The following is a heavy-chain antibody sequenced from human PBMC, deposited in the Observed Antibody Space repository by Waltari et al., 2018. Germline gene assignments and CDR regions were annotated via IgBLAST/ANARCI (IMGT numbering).Heavy chain of an antibody. Sequence: QVHLVESGGGVVQSGGSLSLSGAASGFGFSAYAMSWVGPAPGKGLEWVAHIQPDGGDKFYGDSVKGRFSISRDDSRNTLFLQMNSLRDEDTAVYYCAKDLKGAWTIDYWGQGTLVTVSS. J-gene: IGHJ4*02. CDR2: IQPDGGDK. V-gene: IGHV3-30*02. CDR3: AKDLKGAWTIDY. D-gene: IGHD1-26*01. CDR1: GFGFSAYA.